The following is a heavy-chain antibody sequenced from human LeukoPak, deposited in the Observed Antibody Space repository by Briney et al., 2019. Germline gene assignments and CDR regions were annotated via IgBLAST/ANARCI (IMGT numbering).Heavy chain of an antibody. CDR2: IKQDGSER. Sequence: GGSLRLSCAASGFTFSSYWMSWVRQAPGKGPEWVANIKQDGSERYYVDSVKGRFTISRDNAKNSLYLQMNSLRAEDTAVYYCAREIRGYSYFDYWGQGTLVTVSS. CDR3: AREIRGYSYFDY. J-gene: IGHJ4*02. CDR1: GFTFSSYW. V-gene: IGHV3-7*03. D-gene: IGHD1-26*01.